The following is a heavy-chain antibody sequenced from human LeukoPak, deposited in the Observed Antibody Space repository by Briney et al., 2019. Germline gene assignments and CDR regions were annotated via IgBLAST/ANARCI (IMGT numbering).Heavy chain of an antibody. V-gene: IGHV4-59*01. CDR2: IYYSGST. CDR1: GGSISSYY. D-gene: IGHD3-9*01. J-gene: IGHJ3*02. Sequence: PSETLSLTCTVSGGSISSYYWSWIRQPPGKGLEWIGYIYYSGSTNYNPSLKSRVTISVDTSKNQFSLKLSSVTAADTAVYCCARVYYDILTGYPNDAFDIWGQGTMVTVSS. CDR3: ARVYYDILTGYPNDAFDI.